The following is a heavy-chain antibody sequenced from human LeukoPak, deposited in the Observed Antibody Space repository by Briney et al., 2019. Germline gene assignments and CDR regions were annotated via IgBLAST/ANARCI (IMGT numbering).Heavy chain of an antibody. J-gene: IGHJ4*02. CDR2: ISYDGSNK. V-gene: IGHV3-30*18. Sequence: GGSLRLSCAASGFTFRSYGMHWVRQAPGKGLEWVAVISYDGSNKYYADSVKGRFTISRDNSKNTLYLQMSSLRAEDTAVYYCAKGCSSTSCVDYWGQGTLVTVSS. D-gene: IGHD2-2*01. CDR1: GFTFRSYG. CDR3: AKGCSSTSCVDY.